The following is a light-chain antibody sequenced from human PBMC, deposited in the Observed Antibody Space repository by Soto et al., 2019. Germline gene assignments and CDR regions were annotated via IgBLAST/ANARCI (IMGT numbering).Light chain of an antibody. CDR2: GAF. CDR3: LQDNIYSWT. CDR1: QAIGNE. V-gene: IGKV1-6*01. J-gene: IGKJ1*01. Sequence: AIQMTQSPSSLSASVGDRVTINCRASQAIGNELSWYQQKPGKAPKLLIYGAFTLESGVPLRFSGSGSGTDFTLTIPSLQPEDFATYYFLQDNIYSWTLGQGTKVDIK.